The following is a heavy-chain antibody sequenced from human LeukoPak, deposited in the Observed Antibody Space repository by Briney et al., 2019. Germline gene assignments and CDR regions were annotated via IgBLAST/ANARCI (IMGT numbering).Heavy chain of an antibody. V-gene: IGHV4-39*01. CDR2: IYYSGST. CDR1: GGSISSSSYY. Sequence: SETLSLTCTVSGGSISSSSYYWGWIRQPPGKGLEWLGSIYYSGSTYYNPSLKSRVTISVDTSKNQFSLKLSSVTAADTAVYYCARQRAVAGITDAFDIWGQETMVTVSS. D-gene: IGHD6-19*01. CDR3: ARQRAVAGITDAFDI. J-gene: IGHJ3*02.